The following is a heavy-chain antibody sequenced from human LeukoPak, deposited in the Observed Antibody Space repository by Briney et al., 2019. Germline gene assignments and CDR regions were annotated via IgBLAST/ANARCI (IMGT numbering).Heavy chain of an antibody. Sequence: SETLSLTCTVSGGSISSYYWSWLRQPPGKGREGSGYIYYSGSTNYNASLTSRVTISVDTSKNQFSLKLSSVTAADTAVYYCASYTTSRYCSSTSCYRAFDIWGQGTMVTVSS. CDR2: IYYSGST. CDR1: GGSISSYY. D-gene: IGHD2-2*01. J-gene: IGHJ3*02. CDR3: ASYTTSRYCSSTSCYRAFDI. V-gene: IGHV4-59*01.